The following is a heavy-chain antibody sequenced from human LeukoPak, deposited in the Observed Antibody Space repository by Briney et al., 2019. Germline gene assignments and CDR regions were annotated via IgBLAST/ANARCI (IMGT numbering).Heavy chain of an antibody. V-gene: IGHV1-2*02. CDR3: ARAGAAVTMFFDF. D-gene: IGHD4-17*01. CDR2: INPNSGGT. J-gene: IGHJ4*02. CDR1: GYTFTGYY. Sequence: ASVTVSCKASGYTFTGYYMHWVRQAPGQGLEWMGWINPNSGGTNYPQKFQGRVTLTTDTSTSTAYMELRSLTSDDTALYYCARAGAAVTMFFDFWGQGTLVTVSS.